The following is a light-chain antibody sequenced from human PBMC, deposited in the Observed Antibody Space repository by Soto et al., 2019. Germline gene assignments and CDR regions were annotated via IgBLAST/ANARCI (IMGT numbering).Light chain of an antibody. Sequence: DIQMTQSPSTLSASVGDRVTITCRASQSISTWLAWYQQKPGKAPKLLIYKASNLEGGVPSRFSSSGSGTEFTITISSLQSDDFATYYCQASNTYPLTFGGGTTVEIK. CDR2: KAS. V-gene: IGKV1-5*03. CDR3: QASNTYPLT. CDR1: QSISTW. J-gene: IGKJ4*01.